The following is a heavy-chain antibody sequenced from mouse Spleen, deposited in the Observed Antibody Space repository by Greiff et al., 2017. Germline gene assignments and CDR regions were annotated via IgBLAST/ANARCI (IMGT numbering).Heavy chain of an antibody. CDR3: ARSNYYGSSPFAY. V-gene: IGHV1-54*01. Sequence: VQLQQSGAELVRPGTSVKVSCKASGYAFTNYLIEWVKQRPGQGLEWIGVINPGSGGTNYNEKFKGKATLTADKSSSTAYMQLSSLTSDDSAVYFCARSNYYGSSPFAYWGQGTLVTVSA. D-gene: IGHD1-1*01. CDR2: INPGSGGT. CDR1: GYAFTNYL. J-gene: IGHJ3*01.